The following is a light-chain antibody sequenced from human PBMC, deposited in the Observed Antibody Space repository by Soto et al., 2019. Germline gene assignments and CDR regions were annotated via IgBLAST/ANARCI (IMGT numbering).Light chain of an antibody. J-gene: IGKJ5*01. CDR1: QSVSSSY. CDR2: AAS. V-gene: IGKV3-20*01. CDR3: QQYGSSPIT. Sequence: EIVLTQSPGTLSLSPGERATLSCRASQSVSSSYLVWPQQKPGQAPRRLIYAASRRATGIPDRFSGSGAGTDVPLPISRLEPEDVAVYYCQQYGSSPITFGQGTRPEI.